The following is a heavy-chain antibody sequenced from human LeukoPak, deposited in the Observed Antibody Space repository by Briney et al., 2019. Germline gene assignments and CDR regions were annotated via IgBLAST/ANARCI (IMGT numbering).Heavy chain of an antibody. CDR3: ARARGSGWYNWFDP. V-gene: IGHV3-30*02. J-gene: IGHJ5*02. CDR2: IRYDGSNK. D-gene: IGHD6-19*01. Sequence: GGSLRLSCAASGFTFSSYGMHWVRQAPGKGLEWVAFIRYDGSNKYYADSVKGRFTISRDNAKNSLYLQMNSLRAEDTAVYYCARARGSGWYNWFDPWGQGTLVTVSS. CDR1: GFTFSSYG.